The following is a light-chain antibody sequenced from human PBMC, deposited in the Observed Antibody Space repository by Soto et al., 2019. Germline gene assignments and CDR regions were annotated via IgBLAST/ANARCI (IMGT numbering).Light chain of an antibody. CDR3: QQHKKFNT. J-gene: IGKJ5*01. V-gene: IGKV3-11*01. CDR2: DAS. Sequence: IVLTQSPATLSLSPRPRATLSGRASQSVSSYLAWYQQKPGQAPRLLIYDASNRATGVPARFSGSGSGTDFTFTISSLQPEDFAAYYCQQHKKFNTFGQGTRLEIK. CDR1: QSVSSY.